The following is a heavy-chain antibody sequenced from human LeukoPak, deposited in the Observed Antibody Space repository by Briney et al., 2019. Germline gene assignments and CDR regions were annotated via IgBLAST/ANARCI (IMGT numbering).Heavy chain of an antibody. V-gene: IGHV3-49*04. CDR2: IRSKAYGGTT. D-gene: IGHD2-8*01. Sequence: GVLRLSCTASGFTFGDYAMSWVCQAPGKGLEWVGFIRSKAYGGTTEYAASVKGRFTISRDDSKSIAYLQMNSLKTEDTAVYYCTRAGVFDYWGQGTLVTVSS. J-gene: IGHJ4*02. CDR3: TRAGVFDY. CDR1: GFTFGDYA.